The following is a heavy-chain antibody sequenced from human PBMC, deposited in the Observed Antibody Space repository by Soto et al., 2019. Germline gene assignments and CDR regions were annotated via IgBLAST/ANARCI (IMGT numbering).Heavy chain of an antibody. D-gene: IGHD3-3*02. J-gene: IGHJ4*02. CDR1: GFTFSTYY. CDR3: ARGADKEKLEGLIFAV. Sequence: QVQLVQSGPEVNKPGASVKISCEASGFTFSTYYIHWIRQTPGQGLERMGIINPSDDSTIFAQTFQGRITMTRDTSTSTVYMELSSRTPKVTAVYYWARGADKEKLEGLIFAVWGQGTLVTVSS. V-gene: IGHV1-46*01. CDR2: INPSDDST.